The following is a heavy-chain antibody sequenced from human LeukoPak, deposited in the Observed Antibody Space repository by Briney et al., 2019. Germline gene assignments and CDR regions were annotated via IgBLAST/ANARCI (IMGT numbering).Heavy chain of an antibody. CDR1: GFTFSNYA. Sequence: GGSLRLSCAASGFTFSNYAMSWVRQVPGKGLEWVSTISGGGGTTYYADSVKGRFTISRDNSKNTLYLQMNSLRAEDTAAYYCAHVLDTARGVMDYWGQGTLVTVSS. J-gene: IGHJ4*02. CDR3: AHVLDTARGVMDY. CDR2: ISGGGGTT. V-gene: IGHV3-23*01. D-gene: IGHD5-18*01.